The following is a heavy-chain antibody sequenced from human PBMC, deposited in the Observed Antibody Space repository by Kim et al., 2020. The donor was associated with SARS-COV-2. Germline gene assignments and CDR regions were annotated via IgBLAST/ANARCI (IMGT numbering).Heavy chain of an antibody. J-gene: IGHJ6*01. CDR1: GFIFSNYP. D-gene: IGHD1-1*01. CDR2: ISYDGSNK. V-gene: IGHV3-30-3*01. CDR3: ARDFPNNWNDFNDYYYG. Sequence: GGSLRLSCAASGFIFSNYPMHWVRQAPGKGLEWVAAISYDGSNKYYADSVKGRFTISRDNSKNTLYLQMSSLRPEDTAVYYCARDFPNNWNDFNDYYYG.